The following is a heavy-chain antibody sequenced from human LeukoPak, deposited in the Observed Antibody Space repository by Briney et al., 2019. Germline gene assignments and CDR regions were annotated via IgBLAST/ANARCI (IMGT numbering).Heavy chain of an antibody. CDR3: ARRVVINNYYYYMDV. CDR1: GFTFSDYY. Sequence: PGGSLRLSCAASGFTFSDYYMSWIRQAPGKGLEWVSYISSSGSTIYYADSVKGQFTISRDNAKNSLYLQMNSLRAEDTAVYYCARRVVINNYYYYMDVWGKGTTVTVSS. D-gene: IGHD3-3*01. CDR2: ISSSGSTI. J-gene: IGHJ6*03. V-gene: IGHV3-11*04.